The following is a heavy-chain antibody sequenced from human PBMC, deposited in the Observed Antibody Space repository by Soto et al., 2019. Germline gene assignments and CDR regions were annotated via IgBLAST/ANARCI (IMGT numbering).Heavy chain of an antibody. Sequence: SETLSLTCTVSGGSISNYYWSWIRQPPGKGLEWIGYIYYSGSTNYNPSLKSRVTISVDTSKNQFSLKLSSVTAADTAVYYCARYGGFGEDPYNWFDPWGQGTLVTVSS. CDR3: ARYGGFGEDPYNWFDP. V-gene: IGHV4-59*08. CDR2: IYYSGST. J-gene: IGHJ5*02. CDR1: GGSISNYY. D-gene: IGHD3-10*01.